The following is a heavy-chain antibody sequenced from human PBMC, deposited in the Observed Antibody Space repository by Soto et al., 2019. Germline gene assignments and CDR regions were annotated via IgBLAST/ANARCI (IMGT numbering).Heavy chain of an antibody. CDR3: ARDELDIVLHTYSYYGLDV. Sequence: PSQTLSLTCAISGDSVSSNSAAWNWIRQSPSRGLEWLGRTYYRSKWYNDYAVSVKSRITINPDTSKNQFSLKLNSVTPEDTAVSYCARDELDIVLHTYSYYGLDVWGQGTTVTVS. V-gene: IGHV6-1*01. CDR1: GDSVSSNSAA. CDR2: TYYRSKWYN. D-gene: IGHD2-8*01. J-gene: IGHJ6*02.